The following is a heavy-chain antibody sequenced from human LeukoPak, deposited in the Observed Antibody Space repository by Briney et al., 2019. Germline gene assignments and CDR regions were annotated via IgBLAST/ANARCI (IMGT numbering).Heavy chain of an antibody. CDR2: IYPDDSDT. D-gene: IGHD3-22*01. CDR1: GYSFTNYW. J-gene: IGHJ4*02. Sequence: GEPLKISCKVSGYSFTNYWIGWVRQMPGKGLEWMGIIYPDDSDTKYSPSFQGQVTISADKSISTAYLQWSSLKALDTAMYYCARRKYYYDSSGYYPGLAYFDYWGQGTLVTVSS. V-gene: IGHV5-51*01. CDR3: ARRKYYYDSSGYYPGLAYFDY.